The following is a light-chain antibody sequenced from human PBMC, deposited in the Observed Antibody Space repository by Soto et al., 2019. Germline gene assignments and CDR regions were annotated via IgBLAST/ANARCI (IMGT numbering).Light chain of an antibody. CDR2: KAS. CDR3: QQLNSYPIT. J-gene: IGKJ5*01. Sequence: DIQMTQSPSTLSASVGDRVTITFRASQSISSWLAWYQQKPGKAPKLLIYKASSLESGVPSRFSGSGSGTDFTLAISSLQPDDFATYYCQQLNSYPITFGQGTRLEIK. CDR1: QSISSW. V-gene: IGKV1-5*03.